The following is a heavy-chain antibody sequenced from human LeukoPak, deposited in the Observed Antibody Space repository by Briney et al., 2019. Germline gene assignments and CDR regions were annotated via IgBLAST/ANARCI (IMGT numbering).Heavy chain of an antibody. J-gene: IGHJ6*03. CDR2: IIPIFGTA. CDR3: CRSNYYMDV. D-gene: IGHD2-15*01. V-gene: IGHV1-69*05. Sequence: GSSVKASCKASGGTFSSYAISWVRQAPGQGLEWMGGIIPIFGTAICAQKFQGRVTITTDESTSTAYMELSSLRSEDTAVYYCCRSNYYMDVWGKGTTVTVSS. CDR1: GGTFSSYA.